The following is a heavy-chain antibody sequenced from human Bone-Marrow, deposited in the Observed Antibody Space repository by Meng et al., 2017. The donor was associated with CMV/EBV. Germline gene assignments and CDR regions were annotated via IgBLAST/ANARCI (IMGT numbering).Heavy chain of an antibody. D-gene: IGHD2-2*01. CDR3: ARGLREVVPAAMAVNWFDP. Sequence: GESLKISCAASGFTFSSYGMHWVRQAPGKGLEWVAFIRYDGSNNYYVDSVKGRFTISRDNSKNTLYLQMNSLRAEDTAVYYCARGLREVVPAAMAVNWFDPWGQGTLVTVSS. V-gene: IGHV3-30*02. CDR2: IRYDGSNN. CDR1: GFTFSSYG. J-gene: IGHJ5*02.